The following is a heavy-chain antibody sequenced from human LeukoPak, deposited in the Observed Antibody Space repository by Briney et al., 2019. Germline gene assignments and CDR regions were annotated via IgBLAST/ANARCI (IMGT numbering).Heavy chain of an antibody. V-gene: IGHV1-46*01. CDR1: GYTFTNNY. J-gene: IGHJ4*02. Sequence: ASVKVSCKASGYTFTNNYLHWVRQAPGQGLEWMGMIYPRDGSTSYAQNFQGRVTVTGDTSTTTVHMELRGLRSEDTAVYYCARDQEGFDYWGQGTVVTVSS. CDR3: ARDQEGFDY. CDR2: IYPRDGST.